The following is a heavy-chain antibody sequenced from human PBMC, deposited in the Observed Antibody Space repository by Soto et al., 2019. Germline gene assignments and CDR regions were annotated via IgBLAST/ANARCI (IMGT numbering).Heavy chain of an antibody. Sequence: PSETKSHTNAVYDLYISGYYLSLIRQKQGKGLEWIGEINHSGSTNYNPSLKSRVTISVDTSKSQFSLKLSSVTAADTAIYYCARGVSNYDFWSGYSHYYYYMDVWGKGTTVTVSS. CDR3: ARGVSNYDFWSGYSHYYYYMDV. V-gene: IGHV4-34*01. CDR2: INHSGST. D-gene: IGHD3-3*01. CDR1: DLYISGYY. J-gene: IGHJ6*03.